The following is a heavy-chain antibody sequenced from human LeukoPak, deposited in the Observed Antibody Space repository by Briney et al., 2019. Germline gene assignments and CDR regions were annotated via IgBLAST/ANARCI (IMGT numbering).Heavy chain of an antibody. CDR1: GYTFTSYG. CDR3: ARVKPTVVVTALIDY. V-gene: IGHV1-18*01. CDR2: ISAYNGNT. Sequence: EASVKVSCKASGYTFTSYGISWVRQAPGQGLEWMGWISAYNGNTNYAQKLQGRVTMTTDTSTSTAYMELRSLRSDDTAVYYCARVKPTVVVTALIDYWGQGTLVTVSS. J-gene: IGHJ4*02. D-gene: IGHD2-21*02.